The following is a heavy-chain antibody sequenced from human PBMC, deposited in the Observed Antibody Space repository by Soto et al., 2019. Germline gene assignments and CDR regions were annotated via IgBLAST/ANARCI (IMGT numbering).Heavy chain of an antibody. V-gene: IGHV4-39*01. Sequence: QLQLQESGPGLVKPSETLSLTCIVSGGSITRNNHYWGWIRQSPGKGLEWIGSILYSGSTNYNPSLKSRFTLSVETSKLQFSLKMSSVTAADTALYYCARLGSSGWYQGSYFDYWGQGTLVTVSS. J-gene: IGHJ4*02. CDR3: ARLGSSGWYQGSYFDY. D-gene: IGHD6-19*01. CDR2: ILYSGST. CDR1: GGSITRNNHY.